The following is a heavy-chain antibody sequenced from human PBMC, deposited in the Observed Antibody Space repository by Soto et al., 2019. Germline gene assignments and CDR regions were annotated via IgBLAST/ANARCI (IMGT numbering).Heavy chain of an antibody. V-gene: IGHV3-23*01. CDR2: ISGSGGST. CDR1: GFTFSSYA. D-gene: IGHD3-10*01. J-gene: IGHJ5*02. CDR3: AKEVGSGNWFDP. Sequence: EVQLLESGGGLVQPGGSLRLSCAASGFTFSSYAMSWVRQAPGKGLEWVSAISGSGGSTYYADSVKGRFTISRDNSKNTLYRQMNSLRADDTAVYYCAKEVGSGNWFDPWGQGTLVTVSS.